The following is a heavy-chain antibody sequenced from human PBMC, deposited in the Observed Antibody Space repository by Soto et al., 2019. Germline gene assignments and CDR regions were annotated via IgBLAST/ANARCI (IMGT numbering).Heavy chain of an antibody. D-gene: IGHD3-10*01. CDR1: GGSMSEYF. V-gene: IGHV4-59*01. Sequence: SETLSLTCSVSGGSMSEYFWSWIRQSPGKGLEWIGFIYYLGSTDYNPSLKSRVTISVDTSKRQFSLRLTSVTAADTAVYYCARDGYDGSGSPYPAYWGPGTQVTVSS. CDR2: IYYLGST. J-gene: IGHJ4*02. CDR3: ARDGYDGSGSPYPAY.